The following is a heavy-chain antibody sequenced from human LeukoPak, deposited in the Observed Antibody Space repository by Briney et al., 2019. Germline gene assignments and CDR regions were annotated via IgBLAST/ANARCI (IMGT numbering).Heavy chain of an antibody. V-gene: IGHV3-30*18. CDR2: ISYDGSNK. CDR3: AKDDPPFHAFDY. J-gene: IGHJ4*02. CDR1: GFTFSSYG. D-gene: IGHD3-16*01. Sequence: GRSLRLSCAASGFTFSSYGMHWVRQAPGKGLEWVAVISYDGSNKYYADSVKGRFTISRDNSKNTLYLQMSSLRAEDTAVYYCAKDDPPFHAFDYWGQGTLVTVSS.